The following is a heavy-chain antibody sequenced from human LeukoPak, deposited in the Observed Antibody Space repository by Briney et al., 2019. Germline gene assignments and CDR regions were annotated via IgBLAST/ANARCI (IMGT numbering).Heavy chain of an antibody. J-gene: IGHJ6*02. V-gene: IGHV3-23*01. Sequence: GGSLRLSCAASGFTFSNCGMSWVRQAPGKGLEWASVIGGDGNTFYADSVKGRFIISRDNYENTLYLQMNSLRVEDTAVYYCAKGPYGLGIYYGMDVWGQGTTVTVSS. CDR2: IGGDGNT. CDR1: GFTFSNCG. CDR3: AKGPYGLGIYYGMDV. D-gene: IGHD3-10*01.